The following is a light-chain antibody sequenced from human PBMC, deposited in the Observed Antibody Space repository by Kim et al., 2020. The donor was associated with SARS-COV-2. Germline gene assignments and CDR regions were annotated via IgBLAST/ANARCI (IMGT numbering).Light chain of an antibody. V-gene: IGKV1-17*01. J-gene: IGKJ5*01. CDR3: LQHSTYPLT. CDR1: QDISNY. Sequence: ASVEDGVTIACRASQDISNYLAWYQQNPGKAPKRLIYGASSLQTGVPSRFSGSGSGTEFTLTISSVQPEDFATYYCLQHSTYPLTFGQGTRLEIK. CDR2: GAS.